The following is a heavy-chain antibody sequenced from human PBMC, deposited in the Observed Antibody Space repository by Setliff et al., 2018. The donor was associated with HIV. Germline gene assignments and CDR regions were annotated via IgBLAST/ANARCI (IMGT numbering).Heavy chain of an antibody. D-gene: IGHD6-13*01. CDR3: ARLPDINSWPFDY. V-gene: IGHV4-34*01. Sequence: KPSETLSLTCAVYGGSFSGYYWSWIRQPPGKGLEWIGEITHRGITDYNPSLKSRVTISVDTSKNQFSLKVTSVTAADTAVYYCARLPDINSWPFDYWARGTLVTVSS. CDR1: GGSFSGYY. CDR2: ITHRGIT. J-gene: IGHJ4*02.